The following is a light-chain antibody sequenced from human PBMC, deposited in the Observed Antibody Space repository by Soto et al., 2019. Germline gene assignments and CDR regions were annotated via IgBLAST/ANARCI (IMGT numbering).Light chain of an antibody. CDR3: MQSILLPQT. V-gene: IGKV2D-29*01. CDR1: QSLLHGDGKTY. Sequence: EIVMPQSPLSLSVTPGQPASISCKSSQSLLHGDGKTYLHWYLQKAGQPPQLLIYEVFNRFSGVPDRFTCSGSGTDFTLKISRVEAEDVGVYYCMQSILLPQTFGQGTKVEIK. CDR2: EVF. J-gene: IGKJ1*01.